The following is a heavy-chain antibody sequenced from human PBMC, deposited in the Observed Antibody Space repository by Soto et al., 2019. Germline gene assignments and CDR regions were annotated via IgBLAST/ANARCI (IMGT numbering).Heavy chain of an antibody. V-gene: IGHV1-69*13. CDR2: IITIFNTA. Sequence: SVKVSCKASGGTFSSDAISWVRQAPGHGLEWMGGIITIFNTANYAQMFHGRVTITADESTSTAYMELSSLRSEDTAVYYCARALYDTDSLPVGAEARYYTMDVWGLGTTVTVSS. D-gene: IGHD3-22*01. CDR3: ARALYDTDSLPVGAEARYYTMDV. CDR1: GGTFSSDA. J-gene: IGHJ6*02.